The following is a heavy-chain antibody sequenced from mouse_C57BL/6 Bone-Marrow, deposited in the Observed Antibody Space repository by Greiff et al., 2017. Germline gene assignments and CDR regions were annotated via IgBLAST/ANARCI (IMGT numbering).Heavy chain of an antibody. V-gene: IGHV14-1*01. CDR2: IDPEDGDT. CDR3: SPDGYYQSYWYFDV. Sequence: EVQLVESGAELVRPGASVKLSCTASGFNIKDYYMHWVKQRPEQGLEWIGRIDPEDGDTEYAPKFQGKATMTADTSSNTAYLQLSSLTSEDTAVYYCSPDGYYQSYWYFDVWGTGTTVTVSS. CDR1: GFNIKDYY. J-gene: IGHJ1*03. D-gene: IGHD2-3*01.